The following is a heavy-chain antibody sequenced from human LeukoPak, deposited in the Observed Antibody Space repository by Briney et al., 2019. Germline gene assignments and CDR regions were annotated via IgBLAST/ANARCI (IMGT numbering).Heavy chain of an antibody. Sequence: PGGSLRLSCAASGFTFSDYYMSWIRQAPGKGLEWVSSISSSSSYIYYADSVKGRFTISRDNAKSSLYLQMNSLRAEDTAVYYCARDRHDFWSGYYTDDAFDIWGQGTMVTVSS. CDR1: GFTFSDYY. V-gene: IGHV3-21*01. CDR2: ISSSSSYI. D-gene: IGHD3-3*01. CDR3: ARDRHDFWSGYYTDDAFDI. J-gene: IGHJ3*02.